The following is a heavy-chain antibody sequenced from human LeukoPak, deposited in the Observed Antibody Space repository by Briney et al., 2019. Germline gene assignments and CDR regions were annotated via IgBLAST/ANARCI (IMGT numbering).Heavy chain of an antibody. CDR2: FGPEDGET. Sequence: GASVKVSCKVSGYTLTELSMHWVRQAPGKGLEWMGGFGPEDGETIYAQKFQGRVTMTEDTSTDTAYMELSSLRSEDTAVYYCATAAMWTGDAFDIWGQGTMVTVSS. CDR3: ATAAMWTGDAFDI. CDR1: GYTLTELS. J-gene: IGHJ3*02. D-gene: IGHD1-14*01. V-gene: IGHV1-24*01.